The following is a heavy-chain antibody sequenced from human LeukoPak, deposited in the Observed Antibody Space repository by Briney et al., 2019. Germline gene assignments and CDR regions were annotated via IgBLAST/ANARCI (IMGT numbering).Heavy chain of an antibody. CDR3: TRGYYEPFDR. CDR2: MDSSGSI. J-gene: IGHJ5*02. D-gene: IGHD3-22*01. CDR1: GGPISSSY. Sequence: SETLSLTCSVAGGPISSSYWKWIRQSPGKGLEWIGNMDSSGSIKYHPHLRSRVTMSLDTYKNQVSVKLRSVTAADTATYYCTRGYYEPFDRWGQGSLVTVSS. V-gene: IGHV4-59*13.